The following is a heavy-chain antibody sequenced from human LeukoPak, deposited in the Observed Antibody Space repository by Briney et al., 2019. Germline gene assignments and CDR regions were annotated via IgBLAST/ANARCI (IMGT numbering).Heavy chain of an antibody. V-gene: IGHV1-69*01. J-gene: IGHJ6*02. Sequence: SVKVSCKASGGTFSSYAISWVRQAPGQGLEWMGGIIPIFGTANYAQKFQGRVTITADESTSTAYMELSSLRSEDTAVYYCARSPSYYDILTGYSPEAKYYYYGMDVWGQGTTVTVSS. CDR1: GGTFSSYA. CDR2: IIPIFGTA. CDR3: ARSPSYYDILTGYSPEAKYYYYGMDV. D-gene: IGHD3-9*01.